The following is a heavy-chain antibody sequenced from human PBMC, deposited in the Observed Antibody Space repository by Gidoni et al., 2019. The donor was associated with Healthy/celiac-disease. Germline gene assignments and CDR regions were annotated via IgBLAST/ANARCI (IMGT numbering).Heavy chain of an antibody. CDR3: ARDPFTIFGVVIIRGYFDY. Sequence: QVQLVESGGGVVQPGRSLRLSCAAPGFTVSSYAMHWGRQAPGKGLEWVAVISYDGSNKYYADSVKGRFTISRDNSKNTLYLQMNSLRAEDTAVYYCARDPFTIFGVVIIRGYFDYWGQGTLVTVSS. J-gene: IGHJ4*02. D-gene: IGHD3-3*01. V-gene: IGHV3-30-3*01. CDR1: GFTVSSYA. CDR2: ISYDGSNK.